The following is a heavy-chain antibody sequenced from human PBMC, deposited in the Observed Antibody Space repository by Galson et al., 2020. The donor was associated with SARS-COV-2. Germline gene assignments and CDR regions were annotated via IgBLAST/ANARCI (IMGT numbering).Heavy chain of an antibody. Sequence: GGSLRLSCAASGFTFSSYAMSWVRQAPGKGLDWVSAISGSGGSTYYTDSVKGRLTISRDNSKNTLYLQMNSLRAEDTAVYYCAKGRYIVGAADYYYYDVDVWGQGTTVTVSS. CDR2: ISGSGGST. V-gene: IGHV3-23*01. CDR1: GFTFSSYA. CDR3: AKGRYIVGAADYYYYDVDV. J-gene: IGHJ6*02. D-gene: IGHD1-26*01.